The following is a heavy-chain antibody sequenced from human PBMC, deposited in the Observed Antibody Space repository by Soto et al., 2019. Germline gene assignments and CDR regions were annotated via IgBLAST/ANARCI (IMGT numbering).Heavy chain of an antibody. CDR1: GFTFSSYG. CDR3: AKCVSTSCQNYGMDV. CDR2: ISYDGSNK. J-gene: IGHJ6*02. Sequence: PGGSLRLSCAASGFTFSSYGMHWVRQAPGKGLEGVAVISYDGSNKYYADSVKGRFTISRDNSKNTLYLQMNSLRAEDTAVYYCAKCVSTSCQNYGMDVWGQGTTVTVSS. D-gene: IGHD2-2*01. V-gene: IGHV3-30*18.